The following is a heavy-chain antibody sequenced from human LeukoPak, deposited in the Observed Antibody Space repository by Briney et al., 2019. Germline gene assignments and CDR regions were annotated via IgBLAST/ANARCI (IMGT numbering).Heavy chain of an antibody. CDR2: VYSGGTT. D-gene: IGHD3-10*01. V-gene: IGHV3-66*01. CDR3: ARGGVFKYS. CDR1: EFTVSSNY. J-gene: IGHJ4*02. Sequence: GGSLRLSCAASEFTVSSNYMSWVRQAPGKGLEWVSVVYSGGTTYYADSVKGRFTISRDDAKNSLYLQMNSLRAEDTAVYYCARGGVFKYSWGQGTLVTVSS.